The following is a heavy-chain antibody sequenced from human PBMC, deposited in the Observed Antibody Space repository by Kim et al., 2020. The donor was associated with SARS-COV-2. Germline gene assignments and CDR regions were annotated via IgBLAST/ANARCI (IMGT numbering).Heavy chain of an antibody. CDR3: VRAGVVATTPNFDY. J-gene: IGHJ4*02. Sequence: NPSLKSRVTISVDTSKNQFSLKLSSVTAADTAVYYCVRAGVVATTPNFDYWGQGTLVTVSS. V-gene: IGHV4-39*07. D-gene: IGHD5-12*01.